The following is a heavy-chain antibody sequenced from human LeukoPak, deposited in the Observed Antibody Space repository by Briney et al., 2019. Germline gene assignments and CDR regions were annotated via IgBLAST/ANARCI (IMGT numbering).Heavy chain of an antibody. CDR2: IYYSGST. V-gene: IGHV4-39*07. CDR1: GGSISSSSYY. J-gene: IGHJ3*02. D-gene: IGHD3-9*01. CDR3: ARETGWLSDAFDI. Sequence: SETLSLTCTVSGGSISSSSYYWGWIRQPPGKGLEWIGSIYYSGSTYYNPSLKSRVTMSVDTSKNQFSLKLSSVTAADTAVYYCARETGWLSDAFDIWGQGTMVTVSS.